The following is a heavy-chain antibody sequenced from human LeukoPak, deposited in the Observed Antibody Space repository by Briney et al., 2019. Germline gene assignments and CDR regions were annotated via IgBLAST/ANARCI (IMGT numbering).Heavy chain of an antibody. J-gene: IGHJ2*01. CDR2: IDIDGSNT. V-gene: IGHV3-74*01. Sequence: PGGSLRLSCAASGFSFTRYYMHLVRQAPGKGPVGVSWIDIDGSNTKYADSVRGRFTISRDNAKNTAYLHTNTPRADDTAVYYCARASSDFDLWGRGTLVTVSS. CDR1: GFSFTRYY. CDR3: ARASSDFDL.